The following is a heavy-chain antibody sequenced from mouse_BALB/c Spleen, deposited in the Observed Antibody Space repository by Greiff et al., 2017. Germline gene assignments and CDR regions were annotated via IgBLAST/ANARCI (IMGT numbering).Heavy chain of an antibody. CDR1: GYTFTSYV. D-gene: IGHD2-14*01. CDR2: INPYNDGT. CDR3: ARGGAYYRYPAWFAY. V-gene: IGHV1-14*01. J-gene: IGHJ3*01. Sequence: VQLQQSGPELVKPGASVKMSCKASGYTFTSYVMHWVKQKPGQGLEWIGYINPYNDGTKYNEKFKGKATLTSDKSSSTAYMELSSLTSEDSAVYYCARGGAYYRYPAWFAYWGQGTLVTVSA.